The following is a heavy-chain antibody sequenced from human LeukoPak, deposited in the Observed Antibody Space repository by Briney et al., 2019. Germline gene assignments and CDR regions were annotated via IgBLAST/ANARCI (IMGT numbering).Heavy chain of an antibody. D-gene: IGHD2-2*01. V-gene: IGHV4-39*01. CDR2: IYYSGST. CDR1: GFTFSSYA. J-gene: IGHJ4*02. CDR3: ANVPPDY. Sequence: GSLRLSCAASGFTFSSYAMSWARQPPGKGLEWIGSIYYSGSTYYNPSLKSRVTISVDTSKNQFSLKLSSVTAADTAVYFCANVPPDYWGQGTLVTVSS.